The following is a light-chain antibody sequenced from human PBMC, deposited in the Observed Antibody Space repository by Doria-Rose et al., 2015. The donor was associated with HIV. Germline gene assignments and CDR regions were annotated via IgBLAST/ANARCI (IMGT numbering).Light chain of an antibody. Sequence: ISCTGTSNDVGSYNLVSWYQQHPGKAPKLMIYEVNKRPSGVSYCFSGSKSGNTASLTISGLQAEDEADYYCCSYAGTPLVFGSGTKVTVL. CDR2: EVN. J-gene: IGLJ1*01. CDR3: CSYAGTPLV. CDR1: SNDVGSYNL. V-gene: IGLV2-23*02.